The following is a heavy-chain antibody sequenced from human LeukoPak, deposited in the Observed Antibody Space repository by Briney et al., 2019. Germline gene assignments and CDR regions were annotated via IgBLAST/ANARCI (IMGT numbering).Heavy chain of an antibody. CDR1: GYTFTRYG. J-gene: IGHJ4*02. CDR3: ARVVEDLFPYYFDY. CDR2: ISAYNGNT. D-gene: IGHD3-10*01. V-gene: IGHV1-18*01. Sequence: ASVKVSCKASGYTFTRYGISWVRQAPGQGLEWMGRISAYNGNTNYAQKLQGRLTMTTDTSTSTAYMELRSLRSDDTAVYYCARVVEDLFPYYFDYWGQGTLVTVSS.